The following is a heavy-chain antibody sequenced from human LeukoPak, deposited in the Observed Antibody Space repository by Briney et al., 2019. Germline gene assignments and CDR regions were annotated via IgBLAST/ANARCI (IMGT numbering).Heavy chain of an antibody. Sequence: GASVKVSCKASGYIFTSYGISWVRQAPGQGLEWMGWISAYNGNTDYAQSLQGRVTMTIDTSTSTVYMELRSLRSDDTAVYYCARDVGRSYDLDYWGQGTLVTVSS. CDR1: GYIFTSYG. CDR2: ISAYNGNT. CDR3: ARDVGRSYDLDY. J-gene: IGHJ4*02. V-gene: IGHV1-18*01. D-gene: IGHD3-16*01.